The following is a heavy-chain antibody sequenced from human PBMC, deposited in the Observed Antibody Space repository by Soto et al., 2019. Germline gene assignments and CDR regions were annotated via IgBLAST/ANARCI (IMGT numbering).Heavy chain of an antibody. D-gene: IGHD5-12*01. J-gene: IGHJ5*02. V-gene: IGHV1-18*01. CDR2: ISAYNGNT. CDR3: ARSHIVATENWFDP. Sequence: GASVKVSCKASGYTFTSYGISWVRQAPGQGLEWMGWISAYNGNTNYAQKLQGRVTMTTDTSTSTAYMELRSLRSDDTAVYYCARSHIVATENWFDPWGQRTLVTVSS. CDR1: GYTFTSYG.